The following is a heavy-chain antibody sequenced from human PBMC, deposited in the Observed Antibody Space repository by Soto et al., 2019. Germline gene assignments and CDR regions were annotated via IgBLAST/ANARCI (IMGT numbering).Heavy chain of an antibody. CDR1: GGSISSYY. J-gene: IGHJ5*02. CDR3: ARLGAYYQSLEP. D-gene: IGHD2-21*01. CDR2: IYYSGST. Sequence: ASETLSVTCTVGGGSISSYYWSWIRQPPGKGLEWIGYIYYSGSTNYNPSLKSRVTISLETSKSQFSLRLTSVTAADSAVYYCARLGAYYQSLEPWGPGTLVTVSS. V-gene: IGHV4-59*08.